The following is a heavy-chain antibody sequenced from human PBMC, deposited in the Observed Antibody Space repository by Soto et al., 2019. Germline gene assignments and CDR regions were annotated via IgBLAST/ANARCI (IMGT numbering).Heavy chain of an antibody. J-gene: IGHJ3*02. V-gene: IGHV3-13*01. D-gene: IGHD4-17*01. CDR1: GFTFSSYD. Sequence: PGGSLRLSCAASGFTFSSYDMHWVRQATGKGLEWVSAIGTAGDTCYPGSVKGRFTISRENAKNSLYLQMNSLRAGDTAVYYCARAGDYHAFDIWGQGTMVTVSS. CDR3: ARAGDYHAFDI. CDR2: IGTAGDT.